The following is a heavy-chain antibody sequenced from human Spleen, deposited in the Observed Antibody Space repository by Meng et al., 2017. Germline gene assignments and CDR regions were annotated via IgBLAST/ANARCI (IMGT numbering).Heavy chain of an antibody. V-gene: IGHV4-39*07. CDR3: ARGNVATFLGY. D-gene: IGHD5-12*01. CDR1: GGSISSSSYY. CDR2: INHSGST. Sequence: QLQLQESGPGLVKPSETLSLTCTVSGGSISSSSYYWGWIRQPPGKGLESIGEINHSGSTNYNPSLKSRVTISVDTSKNQFSLNLRSVTAADTAVYYCARGNVATFLGYWGQGTLVTVSS. J-gene: IGHJ4*02.